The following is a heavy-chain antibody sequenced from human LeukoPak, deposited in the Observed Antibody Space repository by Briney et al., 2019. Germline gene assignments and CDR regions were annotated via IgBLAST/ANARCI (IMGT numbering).Heavy chain of an antibody. Sequence: GGSLRLSCAASGFTFTSYAMHWVRQAPGQRLEWMGWINAGNGNTKYSQKFQGRVTITRDTSASTAYMELSSLRSEDTAVYYCARDPMVRGVITIDYWGQGTLVTVSS. V-gene: IGHV1-3*01. J-gene: IGHJ4*02. CDR3: ARDPMVRGVITIDY. CDR1: GFTFTSYA. D-gene: IGHD3-10*01. CDR2: INAGNGNT.